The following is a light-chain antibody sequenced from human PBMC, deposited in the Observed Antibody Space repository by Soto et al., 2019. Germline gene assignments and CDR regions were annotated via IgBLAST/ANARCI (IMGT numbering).Light chain of an antibody. CDR2: GAS. Sequence: EIVLTQSPGTLSLSPGERATLSCRASQSVSSSYLAWYQQKPGKAPRLLIYGASSRATGIPDRFSGSGSGTDFTLTISRLEPEDVAVYYCQQYGSSPLSFGPGTKVDIK. J-gene: IGKJ3*01. CDR3: QQYGSSPLS. V-gene: IGKV3-20*01. CDR1: QSVSSSY.